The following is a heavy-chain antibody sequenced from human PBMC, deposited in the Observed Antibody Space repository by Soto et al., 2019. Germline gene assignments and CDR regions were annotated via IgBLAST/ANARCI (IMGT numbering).Heavy chain of an antibody. CDR2: IYHTGST. D-gene: IGHD6-13*01. Sequence: QVQLQESGPGLVKPSGTLSLTCGVSSDSISSSNWWTWVRQPPGKGLEWIGEIYHTGSTNYNPSLKSRVTISVDKSKNQFSLKLSSVTAADTAVYCCARVVVATYSSTFDPWGQGTLVTVSS. CDR3: ARVVVATYSSTFDP. J-gene: IGHJ5*02. V-gene: IGHV4-4*01. CDR1: SDSISSSNW.